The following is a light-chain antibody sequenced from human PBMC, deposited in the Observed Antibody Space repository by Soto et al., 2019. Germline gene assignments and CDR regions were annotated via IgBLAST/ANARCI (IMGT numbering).Light chain of an antibody. CDR1: QSIKNY. J-gene: IGKJ1*01. V-gene: IGKV1-39*01. CDR3: QPYNSYSRT. CDR2: AAS. Sequence: DIQLTRSPSSLSACVVDRATITFRASQSIKNYLNWYQQKKGKAPKLXIYAASSLQSGVPSRFSGSGYGTEFNLTISSLQTDDFATYYCQPYNSYSRTFGQGTKVDIK.